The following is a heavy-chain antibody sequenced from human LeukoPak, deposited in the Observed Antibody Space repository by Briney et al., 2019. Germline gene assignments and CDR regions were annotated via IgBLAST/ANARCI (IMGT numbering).Heavy chain of an antibody. J-gene: IGHJ4*02. CDR2: IYYSGST. D-gene: IGHD3-9*01. Sequence: PSETLSLTCTVSGGSISSYYWSWIRQPPGKGLEWIGYIYYSGSTNYNPSLKSRVIISIDTSKNQFSLKLSSVTASDTAVYYCARSLMYYDIWAGYSPQNLDYWGQGTLVTVSS. CDR1: GGSISSYY. V-gene: IGHV4-59*01. CDR3: ARSLMYYDIWAGYSPQNLDY.